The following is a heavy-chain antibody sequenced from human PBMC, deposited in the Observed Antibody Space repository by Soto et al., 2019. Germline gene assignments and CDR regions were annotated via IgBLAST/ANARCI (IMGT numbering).Heavy chain of an antibody. CDR1: GFTFSSYG. D-gene: IGHD6-19*01. V-gene: IGHV3-30*18. CDR3: AKGVQRIAVAGGFDY. CDR2: ISYDGSNK. J-gene: IGHJ4*02. Sequence: QVQLVESGGGVVQPGRSLRLSCAASGFTFSSYGMHWVRQAPGKGLEWVAVISYDGSNKYYADSVKGRFTISRDNSKNTLYLQMNSLRAEDTAVYYCAKGVQRIAVAGGFDYWGQGTLVTVSS.